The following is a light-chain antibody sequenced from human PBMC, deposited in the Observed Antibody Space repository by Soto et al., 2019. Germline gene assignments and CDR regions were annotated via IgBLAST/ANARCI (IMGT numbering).Light chain of an antibody. J-gene: IGKJ1*01. CDR1: QSVSSY. Sequence: EIVLTQSPATLSLSPGERATLSCRASQSVSSYLAWYQQKPGQAPRLLIYDASNRATGIPARFSGSGSGTDFHLTISSLEPEDFAVYYCQQRSNWTQGTFGQGTKVEIK. CDR3: QQRSNWTQGT. V-gene: IGKV3-11*01. CDR2: DAS.